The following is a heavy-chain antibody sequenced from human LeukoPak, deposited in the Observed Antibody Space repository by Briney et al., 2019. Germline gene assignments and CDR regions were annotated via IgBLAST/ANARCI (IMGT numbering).Heavy chain of an antibody. CDR3: ATRNSSGSTFDY. CDR2: ISGSGGST. CDR1: GFTFSCYA. J-gene: IGHJ4*02. D-gene: IGHD3-22*01. V-gene: IGHV3-23*01. Sequence: GGSLRLSCAASGFTFSCYAMSWVRQAPGKGLEWVSAISGSGGSTYYADSVKGRFTISRDNSKNTLYLQMNSLRAEDTAVYYCATRNSSGSTFDYWGQGTLVTVSS.